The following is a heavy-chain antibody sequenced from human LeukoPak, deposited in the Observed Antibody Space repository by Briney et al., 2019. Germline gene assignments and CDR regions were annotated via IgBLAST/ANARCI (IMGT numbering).Heavy chain of an antibody. CDR1: GDSVASNSTA. Sequence: SQTLSLTCVISGDSVASNSTACNWIRQSPSRGLEWLGRTYYRSTWYNDYAVSVRGRITVNPDTSKNQFSLHLNSVTPEDTAVYYCARRLTQYDCFDPWGQGILVTVSS. CDR3: ARRLTQYDCFDP. CDR2: TYYRSTWYN. V-gene: IGHV6-1*01. J-gene: IGHJ5*02. D-gene: IGHD2-2*01.